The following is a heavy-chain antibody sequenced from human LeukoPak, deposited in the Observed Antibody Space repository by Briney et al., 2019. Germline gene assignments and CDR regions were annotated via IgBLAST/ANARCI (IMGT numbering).Heavy chain of an antibody. CDR1: GFTFSSYG. CDR2: ISYDGSNK. CDR3: ARARYCSGGSCPNEYFQH. V-gene: IGHV3-30*03. D-gene: IGHD2-15*01. Sequence: GRSLRLSCAASGFTFSSYGMHWVRQAPGKGLEWVAVISYDGSNKYYADSVKGRFTISRDNSKNTLYLQMSSLRAEDTAVYYCARARYCSGGSCPNEYFQHWGQGTLVTVSS. J-gene: IGHJ1*01.